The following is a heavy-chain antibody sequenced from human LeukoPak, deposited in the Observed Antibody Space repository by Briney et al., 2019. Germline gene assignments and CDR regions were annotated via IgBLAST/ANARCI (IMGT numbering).Heavy chain of an antibody. D-gene: IGHD1-26*01. V-gene: IGHV4-34*01. CDR2: INDVGST. CDR1: GGSFSGYS. Sequence: SETLSLTCAVYGGSFSGYSWNWIRQPPGKGLEWIGEINDVGSTNNNPSLKSRVTISVDTSKNQFSLTLSSVTAADTAVYYCARGPWDGSSWFDPWGQGTLVTVSS. J-gene: IGHJ5*02. CDR3: ARGPWDGSSWFDP.